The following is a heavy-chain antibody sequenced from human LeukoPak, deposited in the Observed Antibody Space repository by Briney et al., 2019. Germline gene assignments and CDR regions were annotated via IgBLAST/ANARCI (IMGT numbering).Heavy chain of an antibody. Sequence: ASVKVSCNASGGTFSSYAISWMRQAPGQGLDLIAGIIPIFVTANYAQKFQGRVTITADESTSSAYMELSSLRSEDTAVFFFSSRRRHTIFWSALFVDYFDYWGQGTLVTVSS. D-gene: IGHD3-9*01. V-gene: IGHV1-69*13. CDR1: GGTFSSYA. CDR2: IIPIFVTA. CDR3: SSRRRHTIFWSALFVDYFDY. J-gene: IGHJ4*02.